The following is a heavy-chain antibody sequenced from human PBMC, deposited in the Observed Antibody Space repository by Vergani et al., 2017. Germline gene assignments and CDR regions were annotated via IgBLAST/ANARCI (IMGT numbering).Heavy chain of an antibody. Sequence: EVQLVESGGGLVQPGGSLRLSCAASGFTFSSYWMSWVRQAPGKGLEWVANIKQEGSEKYYVDSVKGRFTISRDNAKNSLYLQINSLRAEDTAVYYCARGVGGNYYGSGRGYWGQGTLVTVSS. CDR2: IKQEGSEK. D-gene: IGHD3-10*01. CDR3: ARGVGGNYYGSGRGY. CDR1: GFTFSSYW. V-gene: IGHV3-7*03. J-gene: IGHJ4*02.